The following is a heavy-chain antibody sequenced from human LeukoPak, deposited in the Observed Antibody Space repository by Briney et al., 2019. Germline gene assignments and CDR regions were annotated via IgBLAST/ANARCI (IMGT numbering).Heavy chain of an antibody. D-gene: IGHD6-6*01. CDR2: IIPIFGTA. CDR3: ARDYKGHSSSSY. Sequence: SVKVSCKASGYTFTSYGISWVRQAPGQGLEWMGGIIPIFGTANYAQKFQGRVTITADESTSTAYMELSSLRSEDTAVYYCARDYKGHSSSSYWGQGTLVTVSS. J-gene: IGHJ4*02. CDR1: GYTFTSYG. V-gene: IGHV1-69*13.